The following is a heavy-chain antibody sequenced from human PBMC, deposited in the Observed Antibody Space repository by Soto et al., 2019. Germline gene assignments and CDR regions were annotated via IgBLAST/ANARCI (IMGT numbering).Heavy chain of an antibody. J-gene: IGHJ5*02. Sequence: SSETLSLTCAVYGGSFSGYYWSWIRQPPGKGLEWIGEINHSGSTNYNPSLKSRVTISVDTSKNQFSLKLSSVTAADTAVYYCARGIAARPDNWFDPWGQGTLVTVSS. D-gene: IGHD6-6*01. CDR1: GGSFSGYY. CDR3: ARGIAARPDNWFDP. V-gene: IGHV4-34*01. CDR2: INHSGST.